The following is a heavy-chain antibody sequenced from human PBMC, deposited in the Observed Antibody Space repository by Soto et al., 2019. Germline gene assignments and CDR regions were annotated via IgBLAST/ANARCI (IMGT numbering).Heavy chain of an antibody. J-gene: IGHJ4*02. CDR1: GFTFSSYG. Sequence: QVQLVESGGGVVQPGRSLRLSCAASGFTFSSYGMHWVRQAPGKGLEWVAVISYDGSNKYYADSVKGRFTISRDNSKNTLYLQMNSLRAEDTAVYYCAKDSTSSRGLDSWGQGTLVTVSS. V-gene: IGHV3-30*18. D-gene: IGHD2-2*01. CDR2: ISYDGSNK. CDR3: AKDSTSSRGLDS.